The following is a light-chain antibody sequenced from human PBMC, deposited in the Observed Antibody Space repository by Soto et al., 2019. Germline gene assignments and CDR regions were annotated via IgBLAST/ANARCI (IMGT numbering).Light chain of an antibody. CDR1: QSVSNNY. V-gene: IGKV3-20*01. Sequence: EILLTQSPCTLSVSAAERVTLSCRASQSVSNNYLAWYQPQPGQAPRLRIYGASNRVTGIPDRLSGSGSGTDFTLTISRLEPEDFAVYYCQQYGSSGTFGQGTKVDIK. J-gene: IGKJ1*01. CDR3: QQYGSSGT. CDR2: GAS.